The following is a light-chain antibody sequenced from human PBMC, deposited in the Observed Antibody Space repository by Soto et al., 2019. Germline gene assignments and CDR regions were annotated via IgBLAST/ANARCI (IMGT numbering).Light chain of an antibody. CDR3: QQRSNWRPIT. CDR2: DAS. CDR1: QSVSSY. Sequence: EIVLTQSPATLSLSPGERATLSCRASQSVSSYLAWYQQKPGQAPRLLIYDASNRATGIPARFSGSGSGTDFTLTTSSLEPEDFAVYYCQQRSNWRPITFGQGTRLEIK. V-gene: IGKV3-11*01. J-gene: IGKJ5*01.